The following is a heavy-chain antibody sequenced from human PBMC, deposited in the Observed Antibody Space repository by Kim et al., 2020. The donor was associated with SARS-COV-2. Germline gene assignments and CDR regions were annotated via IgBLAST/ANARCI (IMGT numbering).Heavy chain of an antibody. Sequence: GGSLRLSCAASSFIFTTYWMSWVRYAPGKGLEWVANINQDGSAKKYVDSVKGRFTISRDNAKNSLYLQMNSLRAEDTAVYYCARPRLTGEIYDYWGQGTLVTVSS. CDR3: ARPRLTGEIYDY. J-gene: IGHJ4*02. D-gene: IGHD7-27*01. CDR2: INQDGSAK. V-gene: IGHV3-7*01. CDR1: SFIFTTYW.